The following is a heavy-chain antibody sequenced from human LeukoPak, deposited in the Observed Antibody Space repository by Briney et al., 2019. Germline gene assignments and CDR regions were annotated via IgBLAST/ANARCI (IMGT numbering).Heavy chain of an antibody. Sequence: GRTLRLSCAASGFTFSSYAMNWVRQAPGKGLEWVSSVSASGGSTYYADSVKGRFTISRGNSKNTLYLQMNSLRAEDTAVYYCAKDLMRDRWFGESWGQGTLVTVTS. CDR3: AKDLMRDRWFGES. V-gene: IGHV3-23*01. CDR2: VSASGGST. D-gene: IGHD3-10*01. J-gene: IGHJ5*02. CDR1: GFTFSSYA.